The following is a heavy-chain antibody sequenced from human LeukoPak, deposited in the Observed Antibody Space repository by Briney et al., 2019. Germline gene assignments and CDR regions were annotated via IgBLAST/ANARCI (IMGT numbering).Heavy chain of an antibody. V-gene: IGHV3-15*01. CDR2: IKTKPDGETT. CDR1: QFSFINAW. J-gene: IGHJ4*02. D-gene: IGHD1-1*01. Sequence: NPGGSLRLSCTVSQFSFINAWMSWVRQAPGKGLEWVGRIKTKPDGETTHYAAPVKGRFTISRDDSKNTLYLHMNSLKTEDTAVYYCTTDSFWNYFDYWGQGTLVTVSS. CDR3: TTDSFWNYFDY.